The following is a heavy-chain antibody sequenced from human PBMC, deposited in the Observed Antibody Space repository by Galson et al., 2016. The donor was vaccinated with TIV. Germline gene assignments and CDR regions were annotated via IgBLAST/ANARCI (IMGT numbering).Heavy chain of an antibody. Sequence: SCKASGYTFTKYGYSWVRQAPGQGLEWLGWISAYMGDTNSAQKFQGRVTMTTDTATSTVYMELRSLRSDDTAVYYCARARGYSGPYYIDFWGQGTLVTVSS. CDR2: ISAYMGDT. D-gene: IGHD5-12*01. CDR3: ARARGYSGPYYIDF. V-gene: IGHV1-18*01. J-gene: IGHJ4*02. CDR1: GYTFTKYG.